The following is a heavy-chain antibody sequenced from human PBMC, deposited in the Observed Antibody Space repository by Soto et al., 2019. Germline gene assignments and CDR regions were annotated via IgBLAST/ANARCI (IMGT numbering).Heavy chain of an antibody. J-gene: IGHJ6*02. D-gene: IGHD3-3*01. Sequence: PGGSLRLSCAVAGFTFSSYGMHWVRQAPGKGLQWVALISYDGSTKYYADSVKGRFTISRDNSKNTLYLQMSRLRADDTAVYYCAKDFERGKRFLGWLYYGMDVWGQGTTVTVSS. CDR3: AKDFERGKRFLGWLYYGMDV. V-gene: IGHV3-30*18. CDR2: ISYDGSTK. CDR1: GFTFSSYG.